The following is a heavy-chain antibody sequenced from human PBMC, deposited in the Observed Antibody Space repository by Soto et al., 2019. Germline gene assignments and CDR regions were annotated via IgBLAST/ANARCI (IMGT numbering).Heavy chain of an antibody. Sequence: EVQLVESGGGMVQPGGSLRLSCVVSGITFSNYWMTWVRQAPGKGPEWVANLKQDGSEKNYVDSVKGRFTISSDNAKNSLYLQMNSLRVEDTAIYYCAGGSGWTEDYWGQGTLVTVSS. CDR2: LKQDGSEK. D-gene: IGHD6-19*01. CDR3: AGGSGWTEDY. J-gene: IGHJ4*02. V-gene: IGHV3-7*04. CDR1: GITFSNYW.